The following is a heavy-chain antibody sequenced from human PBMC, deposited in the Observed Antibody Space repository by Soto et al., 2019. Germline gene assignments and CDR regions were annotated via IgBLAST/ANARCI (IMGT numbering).Heavy chain of an antibody. Sequence: SETLSLTCAVYVGSFSGYYWSWMRQPPGKGLEWIGEINHSGSTNYNPSLKSRVTISVDTSKNQFSLKLSSVTAADTAVYYCARGGVYGSGSYSSGYYYYGMDVWGQGTTVTVSS. J-gene: IGHJ6*02. CDR2: INHSGST. CDR1: VGSFSGYY. V-gene: IGHV4-34*01. CDR3: ARGGVYGSGSYSSGYYYYGMDV. D-gene: IGHD3-10*01.